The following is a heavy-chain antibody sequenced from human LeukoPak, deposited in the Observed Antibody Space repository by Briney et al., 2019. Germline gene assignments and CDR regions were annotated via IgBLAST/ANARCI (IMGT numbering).Heavy chain of an antibody. CDR2: IYSGGST. CDR1: GFTVSSNY. V-gene: IGHV3-53*01. J-gene: IGHJ6*02. Sequence: GGSLRLSCAASGFTVSSNYMSWVRQAPGKGLEWVSVIYSGGSTYYADSVKGRFTISRDNSKNTLYLQMNSLRAEDTAVYYCARAKGPLYYYYGMDVWGQGTTVTVSS. CDR3: ARAKGPLYYYYGMDV.